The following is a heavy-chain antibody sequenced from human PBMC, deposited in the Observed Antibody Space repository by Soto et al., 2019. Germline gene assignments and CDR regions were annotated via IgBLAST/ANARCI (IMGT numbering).Heavy chain of an antibody. D-gene: IGHD2-2*01. J-gene: IGHJ5*02. CDR2: ISSNGGST. CDR3: VKDTCSSTSCYNWFDP. V-gene: IGHV3-64D*06. CDR1: GFTFSSYA. Sequence: LCLSCSASGFTFSSYAMHWVRQAPGKGLEYVSAISSNGGSTYYADSVKGRFTISRDNSKNTLYLQMSSLRAEDTAVYYCVKDTCSSTSCYNWFDPWGQGTLVTVSS.